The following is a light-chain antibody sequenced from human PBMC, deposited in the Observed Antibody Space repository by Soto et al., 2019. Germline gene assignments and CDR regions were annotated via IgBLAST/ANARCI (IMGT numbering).Light chain of an antibody. CDR2: GAS. CDR3: LQHGTWLRM. CDR1: QSVSSNF. Sequence: EIVLTQSPGTLSLSPGERATLPCRASQSVSSNFLAWYQQKPGQAPRLLIYGASSRATGIPDRFSGSGTGADFAHTSSRLEPEDVAVYYCLQHGTWLRMFGEGTKV. J-gene: IGKJ1*01. V-gene: IGKV3-20*01.